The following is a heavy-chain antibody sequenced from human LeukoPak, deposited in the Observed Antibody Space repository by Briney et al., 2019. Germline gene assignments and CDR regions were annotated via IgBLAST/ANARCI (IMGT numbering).Heavy chain of an antibody. J-gene: IGHJ4*02. D-gene: IGHD3-16*01. Sequence: PSETLSLTCAVYGGSFSGYYWSWIRQPPGKGLEWIGEINHSGSTNYNPSLKSRVTISVDTSKNQFSLKLSSVTAADTAVYYCARGEGLGLLFDYWGQGTLVTVSS. CDR1: GGSFSGYY. CDR3: ARGEGLGLLFDY. V-gene: IGHV4-34*01. CDR2: INHSGST.